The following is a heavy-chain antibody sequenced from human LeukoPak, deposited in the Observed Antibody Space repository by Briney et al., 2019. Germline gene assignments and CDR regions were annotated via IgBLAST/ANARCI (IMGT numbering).Heavy chain of an antibody. V-gene: IGHV1-69*10. CDR2: IIPSFGIP. CDR1: GDAFNSHT. CDR3: ARDFWGTMVRAASMDV. J-gene: IGHJ6*02. Sequence: SVKVSCKASGDAFNSHTINWVRQAPGQGLEWVGSIIPSFGIPSYAQKFKGRVTISADTSTTTAFMDLTSLRSEDTAVYYCARDFWGTMVRAASMDVWGQGTTVTVSS. D-gene: IGHD3-10*01.